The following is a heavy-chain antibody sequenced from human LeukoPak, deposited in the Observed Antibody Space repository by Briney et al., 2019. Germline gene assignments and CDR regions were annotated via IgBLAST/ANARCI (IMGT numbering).Heavy chain of an antibody. D-gene: IGHD3-10*01. Sequence: SETLSLTCTVSGGSISSNSYYWGWLRQPPGTGLEWVGSIYYSGSTYYNPSLKSRVTISVDTSKNQSSLKLSSVTAADTAVYHCARNRYYYGSRNYGVPNWFDPWGQGTLVTVSS. CDR2: IYYSGST. CDR3: ARNRYYYGSRNYGVPNWFDP. V-gene: IGHV4-39*01. CDR1: GGSISSNSYY. J-gene: IGHJ5*02.